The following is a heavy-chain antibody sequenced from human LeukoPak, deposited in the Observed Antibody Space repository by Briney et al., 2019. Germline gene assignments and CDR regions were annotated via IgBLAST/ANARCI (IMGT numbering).Heavy chain of an antibody. D-gene: IGHD3-10*01. Sequence: GGSLILSCAASGFTFSDYYMSWIRQAPGKGLEWVSYISSSSSYTNYADSVKGRFTISRDNAKNSLYPQMNSLRAEDTAVYYCARVTGYNDAFDIWGQGTMVTVSS. CDR3: ARVTGYNDAFDI. CDR1: GFTFSDYY. V-gene: IGHV3-11*05. CDR2: ISSSSSYT. J-gene: IGHJ3*02.